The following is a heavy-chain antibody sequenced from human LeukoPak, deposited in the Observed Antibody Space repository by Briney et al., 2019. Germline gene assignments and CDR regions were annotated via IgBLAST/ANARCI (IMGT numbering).Heavy chain of an antibody. CDR1: GGSISSYY. V-gene: IGHV4-59*01. CDR3: ARVCGGSCYSAFDI. J-gene: IGHJ3*02. Sequence: SETLSLTCTVSGGSISSYYWSWIRQPPGKGLEWIGYIYYSGSTNYNPSLKSRVTISVDTSKNQFSLKLSSVTAADTAVYYCARVCGGSCYSAFDIWGQGTMVTVSS. CDR2: IYYSGST. D-gene: IGHD2-15*01.